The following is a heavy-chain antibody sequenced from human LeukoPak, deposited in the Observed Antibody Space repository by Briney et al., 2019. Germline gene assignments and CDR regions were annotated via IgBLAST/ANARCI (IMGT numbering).Heavy chain of an antibody. J-gene: IGHJ3*02. D-gene: IGHD3-10*01. Sequence: PSQTLSLTCTVSGGSISSGDYYWSWIRQPPGKGLEWIGYIYYSGSTYYNPSLKSRFTISVDTSKNQFSLKLSSVTAADTAVYYCARHITMVRGVIIGDDAFDIWGQGTMVTVSS. CDR3: ARHITMVRGVIIGDDAFDI. V-gene: IGHV4-30-4*08. CDR1: GGSISSGDYY. CDR2: IYYSGST.